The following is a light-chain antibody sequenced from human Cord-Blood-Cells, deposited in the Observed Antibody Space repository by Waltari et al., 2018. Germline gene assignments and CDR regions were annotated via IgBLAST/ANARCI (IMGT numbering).Light chain of an antibody. Sequence: DIQMTQSPSTLSASVGDRVTITCRASQSISSWLAWYQQKPGKAPKLLIYKASSLESGVTSRFIGSGSGTEFTLTIRSLQPDAFATYYCQQYNSYSFGQGTKVEIK. CDR2: KAS. CDR3: QQYNSYS. V-gene: IGKV1-5*03. J-gene: IGKJ1*01. CDR1: QSISSW.